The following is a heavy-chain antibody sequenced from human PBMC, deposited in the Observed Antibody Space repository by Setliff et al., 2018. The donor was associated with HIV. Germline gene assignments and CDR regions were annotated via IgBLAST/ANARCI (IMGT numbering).Heavy chain of an antibody. Sequence: PGGSLRLSCAASEFTYNKYWMSWVRQAPGKGLEWVANIKEDGSEKYYVDSVKGRFTISRDNAKNSLYLQMNSLRAEDTAVYYCARDQLYTKATFDVWGQGTLVTVSS. D-gene: IGHD3-16*02. V-gene: IGHV3-7*01. CDR2: IKEDGSEK. CDR1: EFTYNKYW. CDR3: ARDQLYTKATFDV. J-gene: IGHJ3*01.